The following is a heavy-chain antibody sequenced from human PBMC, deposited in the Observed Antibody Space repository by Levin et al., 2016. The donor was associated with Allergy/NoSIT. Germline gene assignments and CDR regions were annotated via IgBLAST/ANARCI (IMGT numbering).Heavy chain of an antibody. J-gene: IGHJ6*03. D-gene: IGHD3-3*01. Sequence: SVKVSCKASGGTFSSYAISWVRQAPGQGLEWMGGIIPIFGTANYAQKFQGRVTITADESTSTAYMELSSLRSEDTAVYYCARSGPSTIFGYYYYYMDVWGKGTTVTVSS. CDR1: GGTFSSYA. CDR3: ARSGPSTIFGYYYYYMDV. V-gene: IGHV1-69*13. CDR2: IIPIFGTA.